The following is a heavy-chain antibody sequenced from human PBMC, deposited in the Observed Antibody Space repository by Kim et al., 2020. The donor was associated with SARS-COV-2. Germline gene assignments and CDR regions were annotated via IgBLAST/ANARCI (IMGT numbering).Heavy chain of an antibody. J-gene: IGHJ6*02. Sequence: GGSLRLSCAASGFTFSSYAMSWVRQAPGKGLEWVSAISGSGGSTYYADSVKGRFTISRDNSKNTLYLQMNSLRAEDTAVYYCAKDGGHIVVGNYYGMDVWGQGTTVTVSS. V-gene: IGHV3-23*01. D-gene: IGHD2-21*01. CDR2: ISGSGGST. CDR1: GFTFSSYA. CDR3: AKDGGHIVVGNYYGMDV.